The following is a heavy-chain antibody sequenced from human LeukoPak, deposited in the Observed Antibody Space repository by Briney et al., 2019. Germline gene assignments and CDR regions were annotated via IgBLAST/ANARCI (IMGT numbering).Heavy chain of an antibody. CDR1: GGSISSYN. Sequence: SETLSLTCTVSGGSISSYNWSWIRQPPGKGLEWIGYIYYSGSTNYNPSLKSRVTISVDTSKNQFSLKLSSVTAADTAVYYCARHVGDTYYYDSSGSSPIDYWGQGTLVTVSS. D-gene: IGHD3-22*01. J-gene: IGHJ4*02. CDR3: ARHVGDTYYYDSSGSSPIDY. CDR2: IYYSGST. V-gene: IGHV4-59*08.